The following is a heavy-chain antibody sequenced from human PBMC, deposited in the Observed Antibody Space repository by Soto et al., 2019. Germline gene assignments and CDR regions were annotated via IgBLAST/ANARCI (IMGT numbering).Heavy chain of an antibody. D-gene: IGHD3-22*01. J-gene: IGHJ6*02. CDR2: IGTAGDT. CDR3: ARGDRIVVVPESLNSVNYYYGMDV. CDR1: GFTFSSYD. Sequence: GGSLRLSCAASGFTFSSYDMHWVRQATGKGLEWVSAIGTAGDTYYPGSVKGRFTISRENAKNSLYLQMNSLRAEDTAVYYCARGDRIVVVPESLNSVNYYYGMDVWGQGTTVTVSS. V-gene: IGHV3-13*01.